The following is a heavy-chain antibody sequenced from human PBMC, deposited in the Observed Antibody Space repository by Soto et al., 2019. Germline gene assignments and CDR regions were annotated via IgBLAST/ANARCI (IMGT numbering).Heavy chain of an antibody. D-gene: IGHD1-7*01. CDR3: AKNQERELPRVIDF. J-gene: IGHJ4*02. V-gene: IGHV3-23*01. CDR1: GLTFSNYA. CDR2: MSGSSITT. Sequence: EVRLLESGGGLVKPGGSLRLSCATSGLTFSNYAMSWVRQAPGGGLEWVSSMSGSSITTYYADSVRGRLTISRYRSKNTMYLKMSSLRAEDTALYYCAKNQERELPRVIDFWGQGTLVTVSS.